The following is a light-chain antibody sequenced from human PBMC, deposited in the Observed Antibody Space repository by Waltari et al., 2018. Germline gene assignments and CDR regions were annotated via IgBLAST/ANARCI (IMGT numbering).Light chain of an antibody. V-gene: IGKV3-15*01. CDR2: GAS. Sequence: EIVMTQSPATLSVSPGERATLSCRASQSVSSKLAWYQQKPGQAPRLFIYGASTRATGIPARFSGSGSGTEFNFTISSLQSEDFALYYCQQYNNWPGTFGQGP. J-gene: IGKJ1*01. CDR3: QQYNNWPGT. CDR1: QSVSSK.